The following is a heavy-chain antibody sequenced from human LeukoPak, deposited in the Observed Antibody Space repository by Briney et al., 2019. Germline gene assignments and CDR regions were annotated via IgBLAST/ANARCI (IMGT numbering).Heavy chain of an antibody. CDR3: ARATTVVDTAMVDY. D-gene: IGHD5-18*01. J-gene: IGHJ4*02. V-gene: IGHV1-18*01. Sequence: ASVKVSCKVSGYTLTELSMHWVRQAPGQGLEWMGWISAYNGNTNYAQKLQGRVTMTTDTSTSTAYMELRSLRSDDTAVYYCARATTVVDTAMVDYWGQGTLVTVSS. CDR1: GYTLTELS. CDR2: ISAYNGNT.